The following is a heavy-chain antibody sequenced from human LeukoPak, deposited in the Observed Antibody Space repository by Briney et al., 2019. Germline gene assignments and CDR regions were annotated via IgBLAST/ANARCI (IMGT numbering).Heavy chain of an antibody. Sequence: VASVKVSCKASGYTFTSYGISWVRQAPGQGLEWMGWISAYNGNTNYAQKLQGRVTMTTDTSTSTAYMELRSLRSDDTAVYYCARDPGYSGYDYSLDYWGQGTLVTVSS. J-gene: IGHJ4*02. CDR1: GYTFTSYG. CDR3: ARDPGYSGYDYSLDY. V-gene: IGHV1-18*01. CDR2: ISAYNGNT. D-gene: IGHD5-12*01.